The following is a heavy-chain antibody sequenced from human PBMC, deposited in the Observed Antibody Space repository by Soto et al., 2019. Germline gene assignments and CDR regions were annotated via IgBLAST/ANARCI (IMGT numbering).Heavy chain of an antibody. V-gene: IGHV1-2*02. J-gene: IGHJ4*02. D-gene: IGHD2-21*02. CDR2: INPNSGGT. Sequence: ASVKVSCKASGYTFTGYYMHWVRQAPGQGLEWMGWINPNSGGTNYAQKFQGRVTMTRDTSISTAYMELSRLRSDDTAVHYCARGTPQSEGRLAYCGGDCYPYYFDYWGQGTLVTVSS. CDR1: GYTFTGYY. CDR3: ARGTPQSEGRLAYCGGDCYPYYFDY.